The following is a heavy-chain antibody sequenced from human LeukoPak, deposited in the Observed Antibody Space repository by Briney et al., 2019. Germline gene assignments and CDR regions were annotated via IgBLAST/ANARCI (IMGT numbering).Heavy chain of an antibody. CDR1: GFTVGNNY. J-gene: IGHJ3*02. D-gene: IGHD3-10*01. CDR2: IYAGGTT. Sequence: GGSLRLSCAASGFTVGNNYMTWVRQAPGKGLDWVSIIYAGGTTYYADSVKGRFIISRDNSKNTLYLQMKSLSAEDTAVYYCARDSGLDAFDIWGQGTMVTVSS. CDR3: ARDSGLDAFDI. V-gene: IGHV3-53*01.